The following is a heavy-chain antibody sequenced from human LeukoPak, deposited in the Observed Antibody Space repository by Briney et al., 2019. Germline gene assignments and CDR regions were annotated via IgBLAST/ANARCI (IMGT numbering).Heavy chain of an antibody. CDR1: GGTFSSYA. D-gene: IGHD3-10*01. J-gene: IGHJ4*02. CDR3: ARDPADDYYGSGSTGDY. V-gene: IGHV1-69*10. Sequence: SVKVSCKASGGTFSSYAISWVRQAPGQGLEWMGGIIPILGTANYAQKFQGRVTITADKSTSTAYMELSSLRSEDTAVYYCARDPADDYYGSGSTGDYWGQGTLVTVSS. CDR2: IIPILGTA.